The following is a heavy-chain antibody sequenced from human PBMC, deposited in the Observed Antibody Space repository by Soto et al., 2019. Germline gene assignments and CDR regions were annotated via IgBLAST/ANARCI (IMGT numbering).Heavy chain of an antibody. V-gene: IGHV3-64*01. J-gene: IGHJ6*02. Sequence: EVQLVESGGGLVQPGGSLRLSCAASGFTFSSYAMHWVHQAPGKGLEYVSAITSNGGNTDYASSVKGRFTISRANSKNTLYLQMVSLRAEDMAVYYCAIRIPFGYGMDVWGQGTTVTVSS. CDR1: GFTFSSYA. D-gene: IGHD2-21*01. CDR2: ITSNGGNT. CDR3: AIRIPFGYGMDV.